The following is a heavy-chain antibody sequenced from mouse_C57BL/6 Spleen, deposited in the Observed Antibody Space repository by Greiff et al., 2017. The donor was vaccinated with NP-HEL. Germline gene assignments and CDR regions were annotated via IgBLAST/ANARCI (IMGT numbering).Heavy chain of an antibody. D-gene: IGHD1-1*01. Sequence: QVQLQQSDAELVKPGASVKISCKASGYTFTDYTIHWMKQRPEQGLEWIGYIYPRDGSTKYNEKFKGKATLTADKSSSTAYMQLISLTSEDSAVYFCARAKGITTVYYFDYWGQGTTLTVSS. CDR2: IYPRDGST. J-gene: IGHJ2*01. CDR1: GYTFTDYT. V-gene: IGHV1-78*01. CDR3: ARAKGITTVYYFDY.